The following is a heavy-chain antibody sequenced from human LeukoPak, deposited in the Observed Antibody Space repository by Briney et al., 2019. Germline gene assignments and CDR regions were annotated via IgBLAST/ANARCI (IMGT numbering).Heavy chain of an antibody. CDR2: SYYSGST. V-gene: IGHV4-31*03. J-gene: IGHJ6*02. CDR1: GGSISSGGYY. D-gene: IGHD4-17*01. Sequence: PSETLSLTCTVSGGSISSGGYYWSWIRQHPGKGLEWIGYSYYSGSTYYNPSLKSRVTISVDTSKNQFSLKLSSVTAADTAVYSCARATRDGDYYDYGMDVWGQGTTVTVSS. CDR3: ARATRDGDYYDYGMDV.